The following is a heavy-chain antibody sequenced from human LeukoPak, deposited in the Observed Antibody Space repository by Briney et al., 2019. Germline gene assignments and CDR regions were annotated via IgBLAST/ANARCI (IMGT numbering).Heavy chain of an antibody. CDR2: IKEDGSEK. Sequence: GGSLRLSCAASGFTFSNSWMSWFRQAPGKGPEWVAFIKEDGSEKNYVESVKGRFTISRDNAKNSLYLQMNSLRVEDMAVYYCARGHWWVDPWGQGTLVTVSS. V-gene: IGHV3-7*01. CDR1: GFTFSNSW. CDR3: ARGHWWVDP. J-gene: IGHJ5*02.